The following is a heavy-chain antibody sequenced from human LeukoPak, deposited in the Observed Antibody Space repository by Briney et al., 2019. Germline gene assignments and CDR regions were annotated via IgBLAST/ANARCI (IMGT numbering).Heavy chain of an antibody. CDR1: GGTFSSYA. CDR2: IIPIFGTA. V-gene: IGHV1-69*06. Sequence: SVKVSCKASGGTFSSYAISWVRQAPGQGLEWMGGIIPIFGTANYAQKFQGRVTITADKSTSTAYMELSSLRSEDTAVYYCARVAYCSSTSCYFPDIWGQGTMVTVSS. D-gene: IGHD2-2*01. J-gene: IGHJ3*02. CDR3: ARVAYCSSTSCYFPDI.